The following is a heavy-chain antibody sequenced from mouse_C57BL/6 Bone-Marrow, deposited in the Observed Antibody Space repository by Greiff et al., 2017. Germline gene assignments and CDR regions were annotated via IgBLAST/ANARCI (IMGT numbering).Heavy chain of an antibody. D-gene: IGHD2-1*01. J-gene: IGHJ4*01. CDR1: GFTFSDYY. V-gene: IGHV5-12*01. CDR3: ARRVYGNLYAMDY. CDR2: ISNGGGST. Sequence: EVKLVESGGGLVQPGGSLKLSCAASGFTFSDYYMYWVRQTPEKRLEWVAYISNGGGSTYYPDTVKGRFTISRDNAKNTLYLQMSRLKSEDTAMYYCARRVYGNLYAMDYWGQGTSVTVSS.